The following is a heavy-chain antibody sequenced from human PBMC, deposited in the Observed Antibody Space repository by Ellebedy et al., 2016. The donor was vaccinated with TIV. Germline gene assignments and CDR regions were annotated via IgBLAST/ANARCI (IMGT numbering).Heavy chain of an antibody. V-gene: IGHV1-46*01. CDR1: GYTFTSDL. J-gene: IGHJ4*02. Sequence: AASVQVSCKASGYTFTSDLIHWVRHAPGQGLEWMVLINPSGGGTGYAQKFQGRVTMTRDKSASTVYLELSSMRSEDTAVYYCGRGGGVYYFDYWGQGTLVTVSS. CDR2: INPSGGGT. D-gene: IGHD2-8*01. CDR3: GRGGGVYYFDY.